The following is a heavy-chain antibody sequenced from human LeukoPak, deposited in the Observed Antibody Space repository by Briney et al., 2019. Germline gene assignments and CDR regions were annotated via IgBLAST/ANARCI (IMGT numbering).Heavy chain of an antibody. CDR2: IYYSGST. D-gene: IGHD1-26*01. J-gene: IGHJ4*02. V-gene: IGHV4-31*03. CDR1: GGSISSGGYY. CDR3: ARGSGSYYLAFDY. Sequence: SQTLSLTCTVSGGSISSGGYYWSWIRQHPGEGLERIGYIYYSGSTYYNPSLKSRVTISVDTSKNQFSLKLSSVTAADTAVYYCARGSGSYYLAFDYWGQGTLVTVSS.